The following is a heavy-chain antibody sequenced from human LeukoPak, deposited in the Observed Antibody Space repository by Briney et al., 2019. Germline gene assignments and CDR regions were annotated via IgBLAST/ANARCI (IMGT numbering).Heavy chain of an antibody. CDR2: IYYSGNT. CDR1: GVSISSSNSY. J-gene: IGHJ4*02. V-gene: IGHV4-39*07. D-gene: IGHD1-14*01. CDR3: ARENRLFDY. Sequence: PSETLSLTCTVSGVSISSSNSYWGWIRQPPGKGLEWIGSIYYSGNTYYNASLKSQVSISIDTSKNQFSLKLSSVTAADTAVYYCARENRLFDYWGQGTLVTVSS.